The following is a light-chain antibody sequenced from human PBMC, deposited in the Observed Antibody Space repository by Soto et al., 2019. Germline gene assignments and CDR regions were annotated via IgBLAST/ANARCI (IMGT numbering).Light chain of an antibody. CDR2: GAF. CDR1: QSVSNN. V-gene: IGKV3-15*01. CDR3: QQYNNWPPWT. Sequence: EIVMTQSPATLSVSPGERATLSCRASQSVSNNLAWYQQKPGQAPRLLIYGAFTRATGIPARFSGSGSGTEFTLTISSLPSEDFAVYYCQQYNNWPPWTFGQGTKVEIK. J-gene: IGKJ1*01.